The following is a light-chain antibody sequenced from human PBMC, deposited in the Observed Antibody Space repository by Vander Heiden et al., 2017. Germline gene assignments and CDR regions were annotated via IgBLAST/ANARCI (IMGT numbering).Light chain of an antibody. Sequence: AVQMTQSPSSLSASVGDRVTISCRASQGIRNDLGWYQQKPGQAHKVLIYGASTLHSGVPSRFGGSGSGTDFVLTISGLQPEDSATYFCLQDYSYPRTFGQGTKVEIK. J-gene: IGKJ1*01. CDR2: GAS. CDR1: QGIRND. V-gene: IGKV1-6*01. CDR3: LQDYSYPRT.